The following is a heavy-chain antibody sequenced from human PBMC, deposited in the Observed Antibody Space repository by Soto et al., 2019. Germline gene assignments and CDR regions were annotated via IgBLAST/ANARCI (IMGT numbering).Heavy chain of an antibody. V-gene: IGHV2-5*02. Sequence: QITLKESGPPLVKPTQTLTLTCTFSGFSLSTSGVGVGWIRQPPGKALEWLALIYWDDDKRYSPSLKSRLTITKXXAXNXXVLTMTNMDPVDTATYYCAHRRGAVAAVKYNWFDPWGQGTLVTVSS. CDR2: IYWDDDK. D-gene: IGHD2-15*01. J-gene: IGHJ5*02. CDR3: AHRRGAVAAVKYNWFDP. CDR1: GFSLSTSGVG.